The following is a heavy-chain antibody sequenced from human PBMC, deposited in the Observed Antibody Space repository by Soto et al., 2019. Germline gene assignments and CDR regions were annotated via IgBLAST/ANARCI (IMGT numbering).Heavy chain of an antibody. D-gene: IGHD3-10*01. J-gene: IGHJ5*02. CDR2: ISSSSTTI. CDR1: GFTFSSYN. Sequence: EVQLMESGGGLVQPGGSLRLSCAASGFTFSSYNMNWVRQAPGKGLEWVSYISSSSTTIYYADSVRGRFTISRDNAKNSLYLQMNSLRAEDTAVYHCARALVFPGWFDPWGQGTLVTVSS. CDR3: ARALVFPGWFDP. V-gene: IGHV3-48*01.